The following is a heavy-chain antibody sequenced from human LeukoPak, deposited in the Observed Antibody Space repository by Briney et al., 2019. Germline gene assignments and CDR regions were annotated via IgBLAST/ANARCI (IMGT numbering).Heavy chain of an antibody. J-gene: IGHJ6*02. CDR1: GGSISSGGYY. Sequence: PSETLSLTCTVSGGSISSGGYYWSWIRQHPGKGLEWIGYIYYSGSTNYNPSLKSRVTISVDTSKNQFSLKLSSVTAADTAVYYCARDRTTMVRGVAWSYGMDVWGQGTTVTVSS. CDR2: IYYSGST. CDR3: ARDRTTMVRGVAWSYGMDV. D-gene: IGHD3-10*01. V-gene: IGHV4-61*08.